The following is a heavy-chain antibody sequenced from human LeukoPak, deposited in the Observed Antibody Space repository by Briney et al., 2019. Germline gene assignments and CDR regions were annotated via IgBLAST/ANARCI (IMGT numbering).Heavy chain of an antibody. CDR3: ASSVTYMTKLDY. J-gene: IGHJ4*02. V-gene: IGHV1-18*01. CDR1: GYTFTSYG. Sequence: GASVKVSCKASGYTFTSYGISWVRQAPGQGLEWMGWVSAYNGNTNYAQKLQGRVTTTTDTSTSTAYMELRSLRSGDTAVYYCASSVTYMTKLDYWGQGTLVTVSS. D-gene: IGHD4-11*01. CDR2: VSAYNGNT.